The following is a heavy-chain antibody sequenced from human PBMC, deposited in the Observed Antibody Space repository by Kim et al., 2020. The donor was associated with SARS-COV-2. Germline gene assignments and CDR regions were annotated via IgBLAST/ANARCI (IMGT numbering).Heavy chain of an antibody. CDR1: GGSFSGYY. CDR2: LNHSGST. CDR3: AGVGGHSSSAY. Sequence: SETLSLTCAVYGGSFSGYYWSWIRQPPGKGLEWIGELNHSGSTNYNPSLKSRVTISVDTSKNQFSLKLSSVTAADTAVYYCAGVGGHSSSAYWGQGTLVTVSS. V-gene: IGHV4-34*01. D-gene: IGHD6-6*01. J-gene: IGHJ4*02.